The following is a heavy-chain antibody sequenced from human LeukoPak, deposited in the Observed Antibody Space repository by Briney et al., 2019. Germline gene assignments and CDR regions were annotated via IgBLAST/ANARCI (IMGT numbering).Heavy chain of an antibody. J-gene: IGHJ2*01. Sequence: SETMSLTCTVSGGSISRYYWSWIRQPAGKGLEWIGRIYTSGSTNYNPSLKSRVTISVDTSKNQFSLKLGSVTAADTAVYYCARGAYSSSTYWYFDLWGRGTLVTVSS. CDR1: GGSISRYY. CDR3: ARGAYSSSTYWYFDL. CDR2: IYTSGST. V-gene: IGHV4-4*07. D-gene: IGHD6-6*01.